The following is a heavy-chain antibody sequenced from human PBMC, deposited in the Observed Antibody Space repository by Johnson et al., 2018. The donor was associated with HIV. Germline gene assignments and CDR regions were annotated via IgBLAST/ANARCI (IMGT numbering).Heavy chain of an antibody. CDR1: GFTFSSYG. CDR3: AREGGGTLLLGDEGAFDI. J-gene: IGHJ3*02. D-gene: IGHD3-10*01. V-gene: IGHV3-30*19. CDR2: IWYDGSNK. Sequence: QVQLVESGGGVVQPGRSLRLSCAASGFTFSSYGMHWVRQAPGKGLEWVAVIWYDGSNKYYADSVKGRFTISRDNSKNTLYLQMNSLRDEDTAVYYCAREGGGTLLLGDEGAFDIWGQGTLVTVSS.